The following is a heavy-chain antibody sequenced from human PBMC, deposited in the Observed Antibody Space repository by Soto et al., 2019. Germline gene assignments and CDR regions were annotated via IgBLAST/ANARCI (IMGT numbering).Heavy chain of an antibody. CDR2: INAGNGNT. D-gene: IGHD4-17*01. CDR3: ARGSAYSDYDLEY. Sequence: ASVKVSCKASGYTFTGYYMHWVRQAPGQRLEWMGWINAGNGNTKYSQKFQGRVTITRDTSASTAYMELSSLRSEDTAVYYCARGSAYSDYDLEYWGQGALVTVSS. V-gene: IGHV1-3*01. CDR1: GYTFTGYY. J-gene: IGHJ4*02.